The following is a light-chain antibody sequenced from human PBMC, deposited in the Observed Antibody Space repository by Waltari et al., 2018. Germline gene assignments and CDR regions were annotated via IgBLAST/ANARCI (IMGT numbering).Light chain of an antibody. CDR2: DAT. CDR1: PSDVGGDDA. V-gene: IGLV2-14*03. J-gene: IGLJ2*01. CDR3: TAQSRNSVVI. Sequence: QSALTQPASVSGSPGQSITISCTGSPSDVGGDDADSWYRDHPGQAPKVIIYDATNRPSGVSDRFSGSNSGNTASLTISGLQPEDEATYYCTAQSRNSVVIFGGGTKLTVL.